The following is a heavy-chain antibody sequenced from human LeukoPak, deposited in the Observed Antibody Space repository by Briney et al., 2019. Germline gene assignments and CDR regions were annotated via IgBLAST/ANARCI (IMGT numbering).Heavy chain of an antibody. J-gene: IGHJ4*02. Sequence: PSETLSLTCTVSGGSISSNYWSWIRQPPGKGLEWIGYIYYSGSTNSNPSLKSRVTISVDTSKNQFSLKLNSVTAADTAVYYCARGRVGGNNWGQGTLVTVSS. D-gene: IGHD1-26*01. CDR1: GGSISSNY. V-gene: IGHV4-59*01. CDR3: ARGRVGGNN. CDR2: IYYSGST.